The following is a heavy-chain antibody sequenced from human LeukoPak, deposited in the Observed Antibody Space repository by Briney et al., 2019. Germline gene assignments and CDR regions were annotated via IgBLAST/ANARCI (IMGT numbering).Heavy chain of an antibody. J-gene: IGHJ4*02. CDR1: GFTFSSYA. D-gene: IGHD3-22*01. V-gene: IGHV3-23*01. CDR3: ETYYYDSSGYYYTAPFDY. CDR2: ISGSGGST. Sequence: GGSLRLSCAASGFTFSSYAMSWVRQAPGKGLEWVSAISGSGGSTYYADSVKGRFTISRDNSKNTLYLQMNSLRAEDTAVCYCETYYYDSSGYYYTAPFDYWGQGTLVTVSS.